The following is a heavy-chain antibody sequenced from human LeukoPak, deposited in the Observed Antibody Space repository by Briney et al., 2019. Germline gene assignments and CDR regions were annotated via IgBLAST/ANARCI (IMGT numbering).Heavy chain of an antibody. V-gene: IGHV4-61*02. J-gene: IGHJ4*02. D-gene: IGHD7-27*01. CDR2: IYTSGST. Sequence: PSETLSLTCTVSGGSISSGSYYWRWIRQPAGKGLEWIGRIYTSGSTNYNPSLKSRVTISVDTSKNQFSLKLSSVTAADTAVYYCARGLNWGSYYFDYWGQGTLVTVSS. CDR3: ARGLNWGSYYFDY. CDR1: GGSISSGSYY.